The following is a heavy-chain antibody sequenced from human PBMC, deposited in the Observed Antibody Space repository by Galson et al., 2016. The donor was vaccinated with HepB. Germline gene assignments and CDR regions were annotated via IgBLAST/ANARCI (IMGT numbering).Heavy chain of an antibody. V-gene: IGHV3-9*01. CDR2: IRWNSVTI. D-gene: IGHD2-15*01. Sequence: SLRLSCAASGFTLHDYAMHWVRQAPGKGLEWVSGIRWNSVTIGYADSVKGRFTISRDNAKNPLYLQMNSLRTEDTALYYSAMSPEWYCSVDSFLTLNYWGQGTLVTFSS. CDR3: AMSPEWYCSVDSFLTLNY. CDR1: GFTLHDYA. J-gene: IGHJ4*02.